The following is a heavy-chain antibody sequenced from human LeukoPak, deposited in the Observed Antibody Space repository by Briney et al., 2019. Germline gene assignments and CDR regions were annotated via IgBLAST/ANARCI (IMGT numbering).Heavy chain of an antibody. Sequence: SETLSLTCTVSGGSISSYYWSWIRQPPGKGLEWIGYIYYSGSTNYNPSLKSRVTISVDTSKTQFSLKLSSVTAADTAVYYCATRGYEGFDPWGQGTLVTVSS. V-gene: IGHV4-59*01. CDR1: GGSISSYY. J-gene: IGHJ5*02. CDR3: ATRGYEGFDP. CDR2: IYYSGST. D-gene: IGHD1-1*01.